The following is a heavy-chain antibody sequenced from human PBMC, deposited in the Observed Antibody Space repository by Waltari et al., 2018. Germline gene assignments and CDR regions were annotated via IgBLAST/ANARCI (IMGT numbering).Heavy chain of an antibody. CDR1: GGSISSGDYY. D-gene: IGHD3-10*01. J-gene: IGHJ4*02. Sequence: QVQLQESGPGLVKPSQTLSLTCTVSGGSISSGDYYWSWIRQPPGKGLEWIGYIYYSGSTYYNPSLKSRVTISVDTSKNQFSLKLSSVTAADTAVYYCARDRMVQGVTSIFDYWGQGTLVTVSS. V-gene: IGHV4-30-4*08. CDR3: ARDRMVQGVTSIFDY. CDR2: IYYSGST.